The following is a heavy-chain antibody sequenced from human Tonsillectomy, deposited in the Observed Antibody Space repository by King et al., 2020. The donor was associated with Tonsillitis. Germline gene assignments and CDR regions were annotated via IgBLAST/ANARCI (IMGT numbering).Heavy chain of an antibody. CDR2: ISGYNGNT. CDR3: ARVSIAAAGTRARSNWFDP. V-gene: IGHV1-18*01. J-gene: IGHJ5*02. Sequence: VQLVQSGAEVKKPGASVKVSCKASGYTFSIYGITWVRQAPGQGLEWMGWISGYNGNTNYALKFQGRVTMTTDTSTTTAYMELRSLRSDDTAVYYCARVSIAAAGTRARSNWFDPWGQGTLVTVSS. CDR1: GYTFSIYG. D-gene: IGHD6-13*01.